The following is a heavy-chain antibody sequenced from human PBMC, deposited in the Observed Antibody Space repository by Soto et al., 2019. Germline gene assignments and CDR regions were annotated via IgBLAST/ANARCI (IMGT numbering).Heavy chain of an antibody. Sequence: GGSLRLSCAASGFTFSSSAMSWVRQAPGKGLEWVSTTTISGTYYTESVKGRFTISRDNSKNTLYLQMNSLRVEDTAVYYCARLTTSWGQGALVTVSS. CDR1: GFTFSSSA. CDR3: ARLTTS. V-gene: IGHV3-23*01. J-gene: IGHJ5*02. CDR2: TTISGT.